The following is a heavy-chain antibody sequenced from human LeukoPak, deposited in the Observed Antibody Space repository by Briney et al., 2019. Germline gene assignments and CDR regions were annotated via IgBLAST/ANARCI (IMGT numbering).Heavy chain of an antibody. CDR1: GGAISSGDYY. D-gene: IGHD4-23*01. CDR3: ARGLYGGGAYYYYYMDV. CDR2: IYYSGST. Sequence: PSQTLSLTCTVSGGAISSGDYYWSWIRQPPGKGLEWIGYIYYSGSTYYHPSLKRRVTISVDTSKNQFSLKLSSVTAADTAVYYCARGLYGGGAYYYYYMDVWGKGTTVTVSS. J-gene: IGHJ6*03. V-gene: IGHV4-30-4*08.